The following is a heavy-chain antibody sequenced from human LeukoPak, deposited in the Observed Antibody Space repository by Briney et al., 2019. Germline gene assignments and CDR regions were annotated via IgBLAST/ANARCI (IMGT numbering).Heavy chain of an antibody. D-gene: IGHD1-26*01. V-gene: IGHV3-74*01. CDR3: ARFYGQYSGTYAHDY. J-gene: IGHJ4*02. CDR2: IKSDGTYT. CDR1: GFTFSSYW. Sequence: QPGGSLRLSCAASGFTFSSYWMHWVRQAPGKGLVWVSRIKSDGTYTDYMDSVLGRFTISRDNSKNTLYLQMNSLRAEDTAVYYCARFYGQYSGTYAHDYWGQGTLVTVSS.